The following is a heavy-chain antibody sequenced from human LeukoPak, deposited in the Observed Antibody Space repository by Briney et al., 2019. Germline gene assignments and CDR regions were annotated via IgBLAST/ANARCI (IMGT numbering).Heavy chain of an antibody. Sequence: ASVKVSCKSSGYTFTRHYLHWVRQAPGQGLEWVGLINPTGTSSWSAQKFQGRVTMTRDMSTSTVYMELSSLRSEDTAVYYCARSLPRDTISSWYFDLWGRGTLVTVSS. J-gene: IGHJ2*01. CDR2: INPTGTSS. CDR3: ARSLPRDTISSWYFDL. D-gene: IGHD5-24*01. CDR1: GYTFTRHY. V-gene: IGHV1-46*01.